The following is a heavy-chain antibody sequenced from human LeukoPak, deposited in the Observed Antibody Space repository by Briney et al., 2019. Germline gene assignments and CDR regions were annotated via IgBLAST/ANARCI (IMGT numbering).Heavy chain of an antibody. D-gene: IGHD5-24*01. CDR2: ISSSSSYI. Sequence: GGSLRLSCAASGFTFSSYSMNWVRQAPGKGLEWVSSISSSSSYIYYADSVKGRFTISRDNAKNSLYLQMNSLRAEDTAVYYCARDKSPLRSSYPPIDYWGQGTLVTVSS. V-gene: IGHV3-21*01. CDR1: GFTFSSYS. J-gene: IGHJ4*02. CDR3: ARDKSPLRSSYPPIDY.